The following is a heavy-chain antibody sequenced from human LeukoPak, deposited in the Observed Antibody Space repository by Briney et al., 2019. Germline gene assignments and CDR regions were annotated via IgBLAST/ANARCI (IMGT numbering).Heavy chain of an antibody. CDR1: GYTFTGYY. CDR2: INPNSGGT. Sequence: ASVKVSCKASGYTFTGYYMHWVRLAPGQGLEWMGWINPNSGGTNYAQKFQGRVTMTRDTSISTAYMELSRLRSDDTAVYYCARQYCSSTSCYNDYWGQGTLVTVSS. J-gene: IGHJ4*02. CDR3: ARQYCSSTSCYNDY. D-gene: IGHD2-2*02. V-gene: IGHV1-2*02.